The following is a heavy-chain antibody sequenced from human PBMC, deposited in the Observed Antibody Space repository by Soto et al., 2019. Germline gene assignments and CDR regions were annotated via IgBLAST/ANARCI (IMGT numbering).Heavy chain of an antibody. V-gene: IGHV3-30*14. CDR2: ISSDGNNE. Sequence: GGSLRLSCAASGFTFSNYAMHWIRQAPGKGLDWVTLISSDGNNEYYADSVKGRFTISRDNSNNMLYLQVISLRTEDTALYYCARETLNWNTGFDFWGQGTLVTVSS. CDR3: ARETLNWNTGFDF. D-gene: IGHD1-20*01. CDR1: GFTFSNYA. J-gene: IGHJ4*02.